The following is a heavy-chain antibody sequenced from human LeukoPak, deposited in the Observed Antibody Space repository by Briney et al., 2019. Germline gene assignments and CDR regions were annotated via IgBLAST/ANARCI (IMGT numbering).Heavy chain of an antibody. CDR1: GGSISSSSYY. CDR2: IYYSGST. CDR3: ARVCAVRGHYYYYYMDV. J-gene: IGHJ6*03. D-gene: IGHD3-10*01. V-gene: IGHV4-39*01. Sequence: PSETLSLTCTVSGGSISSSSYYWGWIRQPPGKGLEWIGSIYYSGSTYYNPSLKSRVTISVDTSKNQFSLKLSSVTAADTAVYYCARVCAVRGHYYYYYMDVWGKGTTVTISS.